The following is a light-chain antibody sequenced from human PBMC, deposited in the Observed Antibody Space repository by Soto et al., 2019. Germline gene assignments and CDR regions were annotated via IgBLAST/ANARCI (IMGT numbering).Light chain of an antibody. Sequence: QSVLTQPASVSGSPGQSITISCTGTSSDVGGYNYVSWYQQHPGKAPKLMIYDVSNRPSGVSNRFSGSKSGNTASLTISGLQAEDEAHYYCSSYTTSTLVVFGGGTQLTVL. CDR1: SSDVGGYNY. V-gene: IGLV2-14*01. CDR2: DVS. CDR3: SSYTTSTLVV. J-gene: IGLJ2*01.